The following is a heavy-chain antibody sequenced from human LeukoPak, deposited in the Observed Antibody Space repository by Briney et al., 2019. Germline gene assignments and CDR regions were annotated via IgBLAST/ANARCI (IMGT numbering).Heavy chain of an antibody. D-gene: IGHD6-13*01. V-gene: IGHV1-46*01. CDR2: INPSGGST. J-gene: IGHJ2*01. CDR3: ARADSIATTGTASKIHWYFDL. CDR1: GYTFTSYY. Sequence: ASVKVSCKASGYTFTSYYMHWVRQAPGQGLEWMGIINPSGGSTSYAQKFQGRVTMTRDTSTSTVYMELSSLRSEDTAVYYCARADSIATTGTASKIHWYFDLWGRGTLVAVSS.